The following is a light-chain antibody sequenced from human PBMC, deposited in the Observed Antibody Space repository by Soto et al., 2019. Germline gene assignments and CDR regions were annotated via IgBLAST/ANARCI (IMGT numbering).Light chain of an antibody. Sequence: EIVMTQSPATRSVSPGERATLSCRASESVGSKLAWYQQTPGQAPRLLIYGASSRDTGIPDRFSGSGAGTECTRTISRLEPEDVEVDDCQQYGNSPWTFGQGTKVDIK. CDR2: GAS. CDR3: QQYGNSPWT. V-gene: IGKV3-20*01. J-gene: IGKJ1*01. CDR1: ESVGSK.